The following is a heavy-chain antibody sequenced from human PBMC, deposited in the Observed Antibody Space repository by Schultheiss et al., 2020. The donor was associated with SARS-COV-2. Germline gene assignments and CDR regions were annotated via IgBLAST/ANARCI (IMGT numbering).Heavy chain of an antibody. J-gene: IGHJ5*02. CDR3: AKDISPSVDYGDYVGELDP. D-gene: IGHD4-17*01. V-gene: IGHV3-9*01. CDR2: ISWNSGSI. CDR1: GFTFSNAW. Sequence: SLKISCAASGFTFSNAWMSWVRQAPGKGLEWVSGISWNSGSIGYADSVKGRFTISRDNAKNSLYLQMNSLRAEDTALYYCAKDISPSVDYGDYVGELDPWGQGTLVTVAS.